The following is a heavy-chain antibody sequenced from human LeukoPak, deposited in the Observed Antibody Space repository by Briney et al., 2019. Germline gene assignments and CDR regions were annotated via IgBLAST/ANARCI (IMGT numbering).Heavy chain of an antibody. CDR3: AKNYYDRRGPYSWVFDY. D-gene: IGHD3-22*01. CDR2: IFAGGGAA. CDR1: GFTFSDYA. V-gene: IGHV3-23*01. J-gene: IGHJ4*02. Sequence: PGGSLRLSCPVSGFTFSDYAMTWVRQAPGKGLEWVSSIFAGGGAALYADSVRGRFTIFRVDSKSTLFLQMHSLRAEDTAIYYCAKNYYDRRGPYSWVFDYWGQGTLVTVSS.